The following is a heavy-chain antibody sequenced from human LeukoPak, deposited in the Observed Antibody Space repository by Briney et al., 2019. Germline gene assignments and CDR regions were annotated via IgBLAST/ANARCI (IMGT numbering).Heavy chain of an antibody. CDR2: INPNSGGT. Sequence: GASVKVSCKASGYTFTGYYMHWVRQAPGQGLEWMGWINPNSGGTNYAQKFQGRVTMTRDTSISTAYMELSRLRSDDTAVYYCARAYSLRDGYNEFDYWGQRTLVTVSS. J-gene: IGHJ4*02. D-gene: IGHD5-24*01. V-gene: IGHV1-2*02. CDR3: ARAYSLRDGYNEFDY. CDR1: GYTFTGYY.